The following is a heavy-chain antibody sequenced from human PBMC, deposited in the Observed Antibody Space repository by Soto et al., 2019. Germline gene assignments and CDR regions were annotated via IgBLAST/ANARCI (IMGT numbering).Heavy chain of an antibody. V-gene: IGHV3-9*01. D-gene: IGHD3-10*01. CDR1: GFTFDDYA. Sequence: GGSLRLSCAASGFTFDDYAMHWVRQAPGKGLEWVSGISWNSGSIGYADSVKGRFTISRDNAKNSLYLQMNSLRAEDTALYYCAKDGRGGWGQGTLVTVSS. J-gene: IGHJ4*02. CDR3: AKDGRGG. CDR2: ISWNSGSI.